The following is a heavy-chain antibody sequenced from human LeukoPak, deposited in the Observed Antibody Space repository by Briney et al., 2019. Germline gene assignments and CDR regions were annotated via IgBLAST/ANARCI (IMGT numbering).Heavy chain of an antibody. Sequence: KTSETLSLTCAVYGGSFSGYYWSWIRQPPGKGLEWIGEINHSGSTNYNPSLKSRVTISVDTSKNQFSLKLSSVTAADTAVYHCARPARADWYFDLWGRGTLVTVSS. V-gene: IGHV4-34*01. CDR2: INHSGST. CDR1: GGSFSGYY. J-gene: IGHJ2*01. CDR3: ARPARADWYFDL.